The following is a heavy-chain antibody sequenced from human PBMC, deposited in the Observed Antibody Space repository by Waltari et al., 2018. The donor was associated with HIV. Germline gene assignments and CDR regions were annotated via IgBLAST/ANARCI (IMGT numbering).Heavy chain of an antibody. CDR2: IYTSGST. J-gene: IGHJ4*02. CDR1: GGSTSSGSFY. V-gene: IGHV4-61*02. D-gene: IGHD2-21*02. CDR3: ARAEGGNSGVHFDY. Sequence: QVQLQESGPGLVKPSQTLSLTRTVSGGSTSSGSFYWNWIRQPAGKGLEWIGRIYTSGSTKYNPSLKSRVTISVDTSKNQFSLKLNSVTAADTAVYYCARAEGGNSGVHFDYWGQGTLVTVSS.